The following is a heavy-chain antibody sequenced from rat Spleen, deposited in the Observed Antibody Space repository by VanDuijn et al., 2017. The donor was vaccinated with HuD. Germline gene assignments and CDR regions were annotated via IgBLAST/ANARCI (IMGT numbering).Heavy chain of an antibody. Sequence: QVQLKESGPGLVQPSQTLSLTCTVSGVSLTSNSVSWIRQPPGKGLAWIAAISTGGNTYYNSGLKSRLGISRETSKSQVFLKMNSLQTEDTAIYFCVRTYGGYTAHWFAYWGQGTLVTVSS. V-gene: IGHV2-6*01. CDR3: VRTYGGYTAHWFAY. CDR2: ISTGGNT. D-gene: IGHD1-11*01. J-gene: IGHJ3*01. CDR1: GVSLTSNS.